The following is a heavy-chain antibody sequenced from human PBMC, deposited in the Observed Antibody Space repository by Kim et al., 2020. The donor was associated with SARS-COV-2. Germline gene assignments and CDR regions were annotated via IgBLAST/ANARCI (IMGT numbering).Heavy chain of an antibody. CDR2: IDPSDSYI. Sequence: GESLKISCKGSGYSFTSYWIGWVRQTPGKGLEWMGRIDPSDSYINYSPSFQGHVSISADKSTSTAYLQWSSLKASDTAMYYCARQGQSNWNFDYWGQGTLVTVSS. D-gene: IGHD1-20*01. J-gene: IGHJ4*02. CDR1: GYSFTSYW. V-gene: IGHV5-10-1*01. CDR3: ARQGQSNWNFDY.